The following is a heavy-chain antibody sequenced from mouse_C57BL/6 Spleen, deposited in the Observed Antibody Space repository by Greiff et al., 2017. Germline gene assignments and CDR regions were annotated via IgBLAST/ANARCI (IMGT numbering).Heavy chain of an antibody. CDR3: TRVGDLETFDY. V-gene: IGHV5-9-1*02. CDR2: ISSGGDYI. D-gene: IGHD3-3*01. CDR1: GFTFSSYA. J-gene: IGHJ2*01. Sequence: VMLVESGEGSVKPGGSLKLSCAASGFTFSSYAMSWVRQTPEKRLEWVAYISSGGDYIYYADTVKGRFTISRDNARNTLYLQMSSLKSEDTAMYYCTRVGDLETFDYWGQGTTLTVSS.